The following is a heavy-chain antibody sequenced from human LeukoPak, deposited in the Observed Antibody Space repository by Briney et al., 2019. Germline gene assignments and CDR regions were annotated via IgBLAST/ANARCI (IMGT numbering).Heavy chain of an antibody. CDR2: INPSGGST. CDR1: GYTFTSYY. V-gene: IGHV1-46*01. D-gene: IGHD3-22*01. CDR3: ARGGPYYYDSSGYSFDY. Sequence: ASVKVSCKASGYTFTSYYMHWVRQAPGQGLEWMGIINPSGGSTSYAQKFQGRVTITADESTSTAYMELSSLRSEDTAVYYCARGGPYYYDSSGYSFDYWGQGTLVTVSS. J-gene: IGHJ4*02.